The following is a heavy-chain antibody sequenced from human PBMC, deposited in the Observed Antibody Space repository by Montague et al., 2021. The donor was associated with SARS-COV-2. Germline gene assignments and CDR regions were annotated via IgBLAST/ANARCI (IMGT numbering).Heavy chain of an antibody. CDR1: GGTLSSTSFY. Sequence: SETLSLTCSVSGGTLSSTSFYWGWIRQPPGRGLEWIGTMHYSERPXYNPSLQSRVTISADRPKNRFSLNLGSVTASDTAVYYCARHGPYYEISTGYFRPYYFDHWGQGSLVTVAS. D-gene: IGHD3-9*01. CDR2: MHYSERP. J-gene: IGHJ4*02. V-gene: IGHV4-39*01. CDR3: ARHGPYYEISTGYFRPYYFDH.